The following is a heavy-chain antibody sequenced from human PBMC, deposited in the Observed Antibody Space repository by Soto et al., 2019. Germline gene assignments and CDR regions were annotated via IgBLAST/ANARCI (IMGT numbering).Heavy chain of an antibody. CDR1: GFTFSSYA. D-gene: IGHD5-18*01. V-gene: IGHV3-30-3*01. Sequence: GGSLRLSCAASGFTFSSYAMHWVRQAPGKGLEWVAVISYDGSNKYYADSVKGRFTISRDNSKNTLYLQMNSLRAEDTAVYYCARDLPQDTAMGSDYWGQGTLVTVSS. J-gene: IGHJ4*02. CDR3: ARDLPQDTAMGSDY. CDR2: ISYDGSNK.